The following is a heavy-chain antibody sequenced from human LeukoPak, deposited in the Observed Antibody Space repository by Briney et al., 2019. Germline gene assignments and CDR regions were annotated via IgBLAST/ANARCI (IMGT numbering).Heavy chain of an antibody. J-gene: IGHJ3*02. V-gene: IGHV1-8*01. D-gene: IGHD6-13*01. Sequence: ASVKVSCKASGYTFTSYDINWVRQATGQGLEWMGWMNPNSGNTGYAQKFQGRVTMTRNTSISTAYMELSSLRSEDTAVYYCASHIAAADAFDIWGQGTMVTVSS. CDR3: ASHIAAADAFDI. CDR2: MNPNSGNT. CDR1: GYTFTSYD.